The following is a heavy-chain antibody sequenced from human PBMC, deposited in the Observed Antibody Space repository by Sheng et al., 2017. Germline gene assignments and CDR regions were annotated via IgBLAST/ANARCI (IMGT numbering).Heavy chain of an antibody. V-gene: IGHV3-21*01. CDR2: ISSSSSHI. J-gene: IGHJ6*03. D-gene: IGHD5-18*01. CDR3: ARGGPSYGYYYYYMDV. CDR1: GFTFSSYS. Sequence: CAASGFTFSSYSMNWVRQAPGKGLEWVSSISSSSSHIYYADSVKGRFTISRDNAKNSLYLQMNSLRAEDTAVYYCARGGPSYGYYYYYMDVWGKGTTVTVSS.